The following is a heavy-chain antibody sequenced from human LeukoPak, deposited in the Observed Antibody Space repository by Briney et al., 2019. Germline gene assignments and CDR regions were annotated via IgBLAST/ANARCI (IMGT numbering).Heavy chain of an antibody. D-gene: IGHD3-10*01. CDR3: ARDISYYYGSGSFS. J-gene: IGHJ4*02. Sequence: QAGGSLRLFCAASGFTVDDYGMNWVRQAPGNGLVCVSGINWTGGTTGYANSVKGRFTISRDNVKNSLYLQMNSLRAEDTALYFCARDISYYYGSGSFSWGQGTLVTVSS. CDR2: INWTGGTT. CDR1: GFTVDDYG. V-gene: IGHV3-20*04.